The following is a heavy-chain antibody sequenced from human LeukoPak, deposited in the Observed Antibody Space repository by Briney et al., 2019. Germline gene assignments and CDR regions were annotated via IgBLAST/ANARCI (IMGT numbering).Heavy chain of an antibody. V-gene: IGHV3-9*01. D-gene: IGHD3-3*01. CDR1: GFTFSSYA. CDR3: ARHVGTYYDFWSGSVSGGDILLTFDY. J-gene: IGHJ4*02. CDR2: ISWNSGSI. Sequence: GGSLRLSCAASGFTFSSYAMNWVRQAPGKGLEWVSGISWNSGSIGYADSVKGRFTISRDNAKNSLYLQMNSLRAEDTAVYYCARHVGTYYDFWSGSVSGGDILLTFDYWGRGTLVTVSS.